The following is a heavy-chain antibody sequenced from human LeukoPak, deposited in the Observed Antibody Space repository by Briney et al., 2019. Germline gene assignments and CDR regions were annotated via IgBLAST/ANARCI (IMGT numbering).Heavy chain of an antibody. CDR3: ARKVGYCSSTSCYSLHYYYGMDV. V-gene: IGHV4-61*02. Sequence: SQTLSLTCTVSGGSISSGSYYWSWIRQPAGKGLEWIGRIYTSGSTNYNPSLKSRVTISVDTSKNQFSLKLSSVTAADTAVYYCARKVGYCSSTSCYSLHYYYGMDVWGQGTTVTVSS. CDR1: GGSISSGSYY. J-gene: IGHJ6*02. CDR2: IYTSGST. D-gene: IGHD2-2*01.